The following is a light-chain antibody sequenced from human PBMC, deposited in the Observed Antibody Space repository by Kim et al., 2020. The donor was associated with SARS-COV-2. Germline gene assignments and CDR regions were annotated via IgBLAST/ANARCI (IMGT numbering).Light chain of an antibody. CDR1: SLRSYY. Sequence: LRKKARITCQGDSLRSYYASWYQQKPGQAPVLVIYGKNNRPSGIPDRFSGSSSGNTASLTITGAQAEDEADYYCNSRDSSGNHYVFGTGTKVTVL. J-gene: IGLJ1*01. CDR2: GKN. V-gene: IGLV3-19*01. CDR3: NSRDSSGNHYV.